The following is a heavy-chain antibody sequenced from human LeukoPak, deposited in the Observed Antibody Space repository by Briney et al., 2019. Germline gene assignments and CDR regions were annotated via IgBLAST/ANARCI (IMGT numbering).Heavy chain of an antibody. V-gene: IGHV3-7*01. D-gene: IGHD6-19*01. CDR3: ARDLAVAGYD. J-gene: IGHJ4*02. CDR1: GFIFSRYW. Sequence: GGSLRLSCAASGFIFSRYWMSWVRQTPGKGLEWVANIKQDGSEIYYVDSVKGRFTISRDNAKNSLYLQMNSLRVEDTAVYHCARDLAVAGYDWGQGTLVIVSS. CDR2: IKQDGSEI.